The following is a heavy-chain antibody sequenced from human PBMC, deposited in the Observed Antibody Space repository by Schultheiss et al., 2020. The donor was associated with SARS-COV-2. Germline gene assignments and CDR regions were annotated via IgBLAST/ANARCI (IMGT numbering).Heavy chain of an antibody. J-gene: IGHJ4*02. CDR1: GFTFSSYA. CDR3: YYGSGSYLTPFDY. V-gene: IGHV1-3*01. CDR2: SNAGNGNT. Sequence: GESLKISCAASGFTFSSYAMHWVRQAPGQRLEWMGWSNAGNGNTKYSQEFQGRVTITRDTSASTAYMELSSLRSEDTAVYYSYYGSGSYLTPFDYWGQGTLVTVSS. D-gene: IGHD3-10*01.